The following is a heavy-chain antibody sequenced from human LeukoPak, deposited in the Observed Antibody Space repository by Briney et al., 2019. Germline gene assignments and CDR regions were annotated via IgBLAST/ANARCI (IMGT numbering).Heavy chain of an antibody. D-gene: IGHD3-22*01. CDR1: GGTFSSYA. CDR3: ARESREGYYYSSGYWGH. J-gene: IGHJ4*02. Sequence: GASVEVSCKASGGTFSSYAISWVRQAPGQGLEWMGRIIPILGIANYAQKFQGRVTITADKSTSPAYMERSSLRSEDTGVYDCARESREGYYYSSGYWGHWGQGTLVTVSS. CDR2: IIPILGIA. V-gene: IGHV1-69*04.